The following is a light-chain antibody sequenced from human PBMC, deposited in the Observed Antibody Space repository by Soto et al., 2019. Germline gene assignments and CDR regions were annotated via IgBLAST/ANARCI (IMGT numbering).Light chain of an antibody. CDR3: ATWEETLYGPV. CDR2: RDN. V-gene: IGLV1-44*01. Sequence: QSVLTQPPSASGTPGQRVTISCSGSRSNIGSNPVQWYQQFPGTAPKLLIYRDNQRPSGVSDGFSGSKSGTSASLAISGLQSDDEDDYHCATWEETLYGPVFGGGTKLTVL. J-gene: IGLJ3*02. CDR1: RSNIGSNP.